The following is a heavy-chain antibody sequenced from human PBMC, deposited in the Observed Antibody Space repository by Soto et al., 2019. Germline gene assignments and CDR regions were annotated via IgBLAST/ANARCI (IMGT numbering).Heavy chain of an antibody. J-gene: IGHJ6*02. Sequence: GGSLRLSCAASGFTFSSYWMSWVRQAPGKGLEWVANIKQDGSEKYYVDSVKGRFTISRDNAKNSLYLQMNSLRAEDPAVYYCAGEVRYFDCLGDPPRPGRRDYYYYGMDVWGQGTTVTVSS. CDR3: AGEVRYFDCLGDPPRPGRRDYYYYGMDV. V-gene: IGHV3-7*01. CDR1: GFTFSSYW. CDR2: IKQDGSEK. D-gene: IGHD3-9*01.